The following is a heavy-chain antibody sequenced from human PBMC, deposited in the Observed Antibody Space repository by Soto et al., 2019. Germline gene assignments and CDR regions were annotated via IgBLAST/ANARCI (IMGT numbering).Heavy chain of an antibody. CDR3: ARDKPVYYDFWSGPDY. V-gene: IGHV3-21*01. D-gene: IGHD3-3*01. CDR1: GFTFSSYS. CDR2: ISSSSSFI. J-gene: IGHJ4*02. Sequence: GGSLRLSCSASGFTFSSYSMNWVRKAPGKGLEWVSSISSSSSFIYYAASVKCRFTISRDNAKNSLYLQMNSLRAEDTAVYYCARDKPVYYDFWSGPDYWGQGTLVTVSS.